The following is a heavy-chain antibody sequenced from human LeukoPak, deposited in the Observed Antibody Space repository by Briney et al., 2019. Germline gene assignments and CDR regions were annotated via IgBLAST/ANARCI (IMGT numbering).Heavy chain of an antibody. CDR1: GGTFSSYT. J-gene: IGHJ5*02. CDR3: ARDTGYCSSTSCLNWFDP. CDR2: IIPILGIA. D-gene: IGHD2-2*01. Sequence: SVTVSFKASGGTFSSYTISWVGQAPGQGVEWMGRIIPILGIANYAQKFQGRVTITADKSTSTAYMELSSLRSEDTAVYYCARDTGYCSSTSCLNWFDPWGQGTLVTVSS. V-gene: IGHV1-69*10.